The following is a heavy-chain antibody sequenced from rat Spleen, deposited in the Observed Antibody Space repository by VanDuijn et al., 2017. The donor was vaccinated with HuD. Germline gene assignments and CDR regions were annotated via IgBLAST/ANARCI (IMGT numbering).Heavy chain of an antibody. CDR1: GFTFSDSY. Sequence: EVQLVESDGGLVQPGRSLKLSCAASGFTFSDSYMAWVRQAPTKGLEWVATINYDGSRIYYRDSVKGRFTISRDNAKSTLYLQMDSLRSEDTATYYCTTVTTGWFAYWGQGTLVTVSS. D-gene: IGHD1-10*01. CDR3: TTVTTGWFAY. V-gene: IGHV5S10*01. J-gene: IGHJ3*01. CDR2: INYDGSRI.